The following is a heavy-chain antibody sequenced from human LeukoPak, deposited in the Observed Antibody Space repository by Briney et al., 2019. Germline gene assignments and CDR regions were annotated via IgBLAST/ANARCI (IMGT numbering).Heavy chain of an antibody. CDR2: FDPEDGET. Sequence: ASVKVSCKVSGYTLTELSMHWVRQAPGKGLEWMGGFDPEDGETIYAQKFQGRVTMTEDTSTDTAYMELSSLRSEDTAVYYCATSGRYYDILTGHAYFDYWGQGTLVTVSS. J-gene: IGHJ4*02. CDR3: ATSGRYYDILTGHAYFDY. CDR1: GYTLTELS. D-gene: IGHD3-9*01. V-gene: IGHV1-24*01.